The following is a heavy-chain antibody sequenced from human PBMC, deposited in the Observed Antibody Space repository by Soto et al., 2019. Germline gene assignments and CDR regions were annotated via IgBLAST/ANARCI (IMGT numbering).Heavy chain of an antibody. CDR3: ARGYCSSTSCFYGMDV. V-gene: IGHV3-30-3*01. D-gene: IGHD2-2*01. J-gene: IGHJ6*02. CDR1: GFTFSSNA. CDR2: ISYDGTNK. Sequence: GSLRLSCAASGFTFSSNAMHWVRQAPGKGLEWVAFISYDGTNKYYADSVKGRFTISRDNSKNTLYLQMNSLRAEDTAVYYCARGYCSSTSCFYGMDVWGQGTTVTVSS.